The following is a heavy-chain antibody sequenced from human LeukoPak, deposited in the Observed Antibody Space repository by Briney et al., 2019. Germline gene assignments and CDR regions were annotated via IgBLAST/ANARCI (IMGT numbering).Heavy chain of an antibody. D-gene: IGHD3-22*01. J-gene: IGHJ4*02. CDR3: ARSVYDSGGYYRVLDY. CDR2: IKQGGSET. CDR1: GFTFSSYS. V-gene: IGHV3-7*01. Sequence: GGSLRLSCVASGFTFSSYSMSWVRQAPGKGLEWVAHIKQGGSETSYVDSVKGRFTISRDNAKNTLFLQMNSLRAEDTAAYYCARSVYDSGGYYRVLDYWGQGTLVTVSS.